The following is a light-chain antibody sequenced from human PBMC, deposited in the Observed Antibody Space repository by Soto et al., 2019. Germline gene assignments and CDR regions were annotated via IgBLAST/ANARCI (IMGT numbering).Light chain of an antibody. V-gene: IGLV2-8*01. CDR2: EVS. CDR3: SSYAGSNINNYV. J-gene: IGLJ1*01. CDR1: SSDVGGYNY. Sequence: QSALAQPPSASGSPGQSVTISCTGTSSDVGGYNYVSWYQQHPGKAPKLMIYEVSKRPSGVPDRFSGSKSGNTASLTVSGLQAEDDADYYCSSYAGSNINNYVFGTGTKVTVL.